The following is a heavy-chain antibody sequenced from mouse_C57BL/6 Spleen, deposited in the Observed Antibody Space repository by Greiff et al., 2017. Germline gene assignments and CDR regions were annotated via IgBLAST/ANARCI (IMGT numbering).Heavy chain of an antibody. V-gene: IGHV1-55*01. D-gene: IGHD1-1*01. CDR3: ARYYGSSSPV. Sequence: QVQLQQPGAELVKPGASVKMSCKASGYTFTSYWITWVKQRPGQGLEWIGDIYPGSGSSNYNEKFKSKATLTVDTSSSTAYMQLSSLTSEDSAVYYCARYYGSSSPVWGTGTTVTVSS. CDR2: IYPGSGSS. CDR1: GYTFTSYW. J-gene: IGHJ1*03.